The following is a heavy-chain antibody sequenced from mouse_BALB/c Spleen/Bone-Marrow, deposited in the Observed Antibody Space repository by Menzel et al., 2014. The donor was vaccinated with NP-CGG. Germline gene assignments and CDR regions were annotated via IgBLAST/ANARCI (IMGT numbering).Heavy chain of an antibody. J-gene: IGHJ4*01. Sequence: VQGVESGAELARPGASVNLSCKASGYTFTSYWMQWVKQRPGQGLEWIGAIYPGDGDTRYTQKFKGKATLTADKSSSTAYMQLSSLASEDSAVYYCARSEGNYAMDYWGQGTSVTVSS. CDR2: IYPGDGDT. CDR1: GYTFTSYW. V-gene: IGHV1-87*01. CDR3: ARSEGNYAMDY.